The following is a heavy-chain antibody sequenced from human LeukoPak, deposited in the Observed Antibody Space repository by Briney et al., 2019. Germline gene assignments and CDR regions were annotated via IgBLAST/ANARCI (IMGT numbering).Heavy chain of an antibody. CDR2: VSHTGAT. V-gene: IGHV4-59*01. D-gene: IGHD1-26*01. CDR3: ARDRRGSFCTFDL. CDR1: GASMNGYF. Sequence: SETLSLTCSVSGASMNGYFWNWVRQTPEKGLEWIGYVSHTGATTSNPTLKSRVSITIDTSKSQISLTMTSVTAADSALYYCARDRRGSFCTFDLWGPGTIVSVS. J-gene: IGHJ3*01.